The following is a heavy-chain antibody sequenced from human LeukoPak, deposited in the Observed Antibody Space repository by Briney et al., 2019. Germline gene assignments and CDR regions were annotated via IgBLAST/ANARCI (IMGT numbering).Heavy chain of an antibody. J-gene: IGHJ6*02. CDR2: IYYSGST. CDR1: GGSISSYY. CDR3: ASSYSYYGMDV. Sequence: PSETLSLTCTVSGGSISSYYWSWIRQPPGKGLEWIGYIYYSGSTNYNPSLKSRVTISIDTTKNQFSLKLSSVTAADTAVYYCASSYSYYGMDVWGQGTTVTVSS. V-gene: IGHV4-59*01.